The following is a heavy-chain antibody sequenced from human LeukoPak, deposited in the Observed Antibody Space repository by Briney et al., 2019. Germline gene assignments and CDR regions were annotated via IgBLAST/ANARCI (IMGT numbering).Heavy chain of an antibody. J-gene: IGHJ3*02. CDR1: GFTFSSYD. Sequence: PGGSLRLSCAASGFTFSSYDMHWVRQATGKGLEWVSAIGTAGDTYYPGSVKGRFTISRENAKNSLYLQMNSLRAGDAAVYYCARALPRGYSYGSDAFDIWGQGTMVTVSS. CDR2: IGTAGDT. CDR3: ARALPRGYSYGSDAFDI. D-gene: IGHD5-18*01. V-gene: IGHV3-13*01.